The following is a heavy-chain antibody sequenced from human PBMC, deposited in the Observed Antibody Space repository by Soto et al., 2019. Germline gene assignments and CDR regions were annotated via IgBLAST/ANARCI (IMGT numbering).Heavy chain of an antibody. CDR1: GYTFTSYY. J-gene: IGHJ4*02. CDR2: INPSGGDI. D-gene: IGHD2-2*01. CDR3: GRDGGYQRFDF. V-gene: IGHV1-46*03. Sequence: QVQLVQSGAEVKKPGASVKVSCKASGYTFTSYYIHWVRQAPGQGLEWMGIINPSGGDITYAQKFQGRVTMTSDTSTSTVYMELSSLRSEDTAVYYCGRDGGYQRFDFWGQGALVTVSS.